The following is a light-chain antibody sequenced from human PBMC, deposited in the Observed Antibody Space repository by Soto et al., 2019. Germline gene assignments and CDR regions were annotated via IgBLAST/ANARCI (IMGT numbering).Light chain of an antibody. CDR3: QQSYNTPYT. CDR2: ASV. Sequence: DIQMTQSPSSLSVSVGDKVTITCRASRSISNYLNWYQQKPGKGPELLIYASVNLQSGVPSRFSGSGSGTDFTLTINSPQPDDFATYYCQQSYNTPYTCGQGTKLEI. CDR1: RSISNY. J-gene: IGKJ2*01. V-gene: IGKV1-39*01.